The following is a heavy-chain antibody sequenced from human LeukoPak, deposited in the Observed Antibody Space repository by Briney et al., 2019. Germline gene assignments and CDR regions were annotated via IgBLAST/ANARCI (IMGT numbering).Heavy chain of an antibody. V-gene: IGHV4-39*07. CDR1: GGSISSSSYY. CDR3: ARESRDRGYSYGAFDY. Sequence: SETLSLTCTVSGGSISSSSYYWGWIRQPPGKGLEWIGSIYYSGSTNYNPSLKSRVTISVDTSKNQFSLKLSSVTAADTAVYYCARESRDRGYSYGAFDYWGQGTLVTVSS. J-gene: IGHJ4*02. D-gene: IGHD5-18*01. CDR2: IYYSGST.